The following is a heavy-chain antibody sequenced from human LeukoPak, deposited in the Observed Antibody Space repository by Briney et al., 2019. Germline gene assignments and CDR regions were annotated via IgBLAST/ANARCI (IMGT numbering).Heavy chain of an antibody. CDR3: AKPPDYSGYSYGYFY. V-gene: IGHV3-43*02. J-gene: IGHJ4*02. CDR2: ISGDGGST. CDR1: GFTFDDYA. Sequence: PGGSLRLSCAASGFTFDDYAMHWVRQAPGKGLEWVSLISGDGGSTYYADSVKGRFTISRDNSKNSLYLQMNSLRTEDTALYYCAKPPDYSGYSYGYFYWGQGTLVTVSS. D-gene: IGHD5-18*01.